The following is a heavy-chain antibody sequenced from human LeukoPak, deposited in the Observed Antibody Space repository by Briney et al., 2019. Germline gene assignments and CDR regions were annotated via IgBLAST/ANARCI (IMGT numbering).Heavy chain of an antibody. CDR2: ISSSSNTI. V-gene: IGHV3-48*01. CDR3: ARFSYASYYFDY. CDR1: GFTFSSYN. J-gene: IGHJ4*02. Sequence: PGGSLRLSCAASGFTFSSYNMNWVRHAPGKGLEWVSYISSSSNTIYYADSVKGRFTISRDNAKNSLYLQMNSLRAEDTAVYYCARFSYASYYFDYWGQGTLVTFSS. D-gene: IGHD5-18*01.